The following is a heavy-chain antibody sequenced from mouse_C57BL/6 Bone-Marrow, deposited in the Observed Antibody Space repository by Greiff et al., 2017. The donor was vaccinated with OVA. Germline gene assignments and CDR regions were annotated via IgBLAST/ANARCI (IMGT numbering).Heavy chain of an antibody. CDR1: GYTFTDYE. CDR2: IDPETGGT. CDR3: TGSYGNYGDFDY. D-gene: IGHD2-1*01. J-gene: IGHJ2*01. Sequence: QVQLQQSGAELVRPGASVTLSCKASGYTFTDYEMHWVKQTPVHGLEWIGAIDPETGGTAYNQKFKGKATLTADKSSSQAYMELRSLTSADSAVYYYTGSYGNYGDFDYWGQGTTLTVSS. V-gene: IGHV1-15*01.